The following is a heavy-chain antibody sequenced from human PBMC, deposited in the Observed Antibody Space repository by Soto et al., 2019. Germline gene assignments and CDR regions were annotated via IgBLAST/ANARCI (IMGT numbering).Heavy chain of an antibody. Sequence: GGALGLSGVASGFSISTHALTWVRQAPGKGLEWVSSFSGRSGDTYYAASVKGRFTISGDSSKNTVILQMNNLRADDTALYYCARDSSAWPNYFDSWGQGIQVTVSS. J-gene: IGHJ4*02. CDR3: ARDSSAWPNYFDS. D-gene: IGHD6-19*01. V-gene: IGHV3-23*01. CDR2: FSGRSGDT. CDR1: GFSISTHA.